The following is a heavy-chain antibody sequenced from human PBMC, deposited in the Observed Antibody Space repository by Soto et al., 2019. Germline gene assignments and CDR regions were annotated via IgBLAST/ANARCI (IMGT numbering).Heavy chain of an antibody. D-gene: IGHD3-3*01. J-gene: IGHJ4*02. CDR2: IQSDGSSI. Sequence: EVQMVESGGGLVQPGGSLRLSCAASGFIFNNYWMHWVRQVPGKGLMWVSRIQSDGSSIDYADSVKGRFTISRDNTKNTVYLQMTSLRVEATAVYYCARSGAIDHWGQGTLVTVSS. CDR1: GFIFNNYW. V-gene: IGHV3-74*01. CDR3: ARSGAIDH.